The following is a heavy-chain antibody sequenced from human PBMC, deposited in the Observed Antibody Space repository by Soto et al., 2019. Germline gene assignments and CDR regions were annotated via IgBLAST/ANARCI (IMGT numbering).Heavy chain of an antibody. D-gene: IGHD3-3*01. V-gene: IGHV1-18*01. J-gene: IGHJ3*02. CDR1: GYTFTSYG. CDR2: ISAYNGNT. CDR3: ASVGAELLAALESVDI. Sequence: QVQLVQSGAEVKKPGASVKVSCKASGYTFTSYGISWVRQAPGQGLERMGWISAYNGNTNYAQKLQGRLTMTPDTSTSTADMELRTLSSADTAVYYSASVGAELLAALESVDIWGHGTMVTVSS.